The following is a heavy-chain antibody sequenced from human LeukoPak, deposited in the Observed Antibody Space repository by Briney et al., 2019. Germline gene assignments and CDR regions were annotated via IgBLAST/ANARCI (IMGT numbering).Heavy chain of an antibody. D-gene: IGHD3-3*01. Sequence: SETLSLTCTASGGSISSYYWSWIRQPPGKGLEWIGYIYYSGSTNYNPSLKSRVTISVDTSKNQFSLKLSSVTAADTAVYYCARGTPQYYDFWSGYYIDFDYWGQGTLVTVSS. CDR1: GGSISSYY. CDR2: IYYSGST. J-gene: IGHJ4*02. CDR3: ARGTPQYYDFWSGYYIDFDY. V-gene: IGHV4-59*01.